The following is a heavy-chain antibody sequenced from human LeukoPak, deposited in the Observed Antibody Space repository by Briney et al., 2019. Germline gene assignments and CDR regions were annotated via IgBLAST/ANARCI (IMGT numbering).Heavy chain of an antibody. CDR1: GLTGSHNY. CDR2: MSFDVNNK. V-gene: IGHV3-30*03. D-gene: IGHD2-2*02. CDR3: ARGYCTSSSCYNDY. Sequence: PGGSLRLSCAASGLTGSHNYVSWVRQAPGKGLEWVATMSFDVNNKYYADSVRGRFTTSRDNSKNTLYLQMNSLGAEDTAVYSCARGYCTSSSCYNDYWGQGTLVTVSS. J-gene: IGHJ4*02.